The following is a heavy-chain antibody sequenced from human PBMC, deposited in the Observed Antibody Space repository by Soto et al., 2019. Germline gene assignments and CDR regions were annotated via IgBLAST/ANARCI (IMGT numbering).Heavy chain of an antibody. CDR1: GFTFSNSA. V-gene: IGHV3-30*04. CDR2: ISNDGKNK. Sequence: PGGSLRLSCEASGFTFSNSALHWVRQAPGKVLEWVAVISNDGKNKYYADSVKGRFTISRDNYQNTQYLQMNSLRAEDTAVYYCARGKGADSGYDFLFDSWGQGTLVTVSS. J-gene: IGHJ4*02. D-gene: IGHD5-12*01. CDR3: ARGKGADSGYDFLFDS.